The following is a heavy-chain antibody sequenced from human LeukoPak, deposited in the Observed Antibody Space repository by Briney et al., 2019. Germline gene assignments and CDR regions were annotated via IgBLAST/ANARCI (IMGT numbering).Heavy chain of an antibody. Sequence: GGSLRLSCAASGFTFNSYAMTWVRQAPGKGLEWVSAISGSGGGTYFADSVKGRFTISRDNAKNSLYLQMNSLRAEDTAVYYCASERHGLFAFDIWGQGTMVTVSS. CDR1: GFTFNSYA. CDR2: ISGSGGGT. J-gene: IGHJ3*02. CDR3: ASERHGLFAFDI. D-gene: IGHD1-1*01. V-gene: IGHV3-23*01.